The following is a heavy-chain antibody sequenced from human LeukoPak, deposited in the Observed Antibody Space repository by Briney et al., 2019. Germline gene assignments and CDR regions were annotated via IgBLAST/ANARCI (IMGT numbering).Heavy chain of an antibody. CDR2: VYHSGIT. CDR3: AREGTVRWFDP. D-gene: IGHD1-14*01. Sequence: SETLSLTCTVSGGSISRSRDYWGWIRQPPGKGLEWIGSVYHSGITFYNPSLKSRITISVDTSKNQFSLKLTSVTAADTAVYYCAREGTVRWFDPWGQGTLVTVSS. CDR1: GGSISRSRDY. V-gene: IGHV4-39*07. J-gene: IGHJ5*02.